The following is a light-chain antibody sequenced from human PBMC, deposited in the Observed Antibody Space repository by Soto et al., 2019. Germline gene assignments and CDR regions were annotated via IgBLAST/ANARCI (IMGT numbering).Light chain of an antibody. Sequence: DLQMTQSPSSLSASVGDRVTITCQASQDITNYLNWYQQKQGKAPKLLIYDASNLETGVPSRFSGSGSGTHFTFTISSLQPEDIATYYCQQYDNPSLTFGGGTKVEIK. J-gene: IGKJ4*01. CDR1: QDITNY. CDR3: QQYDNPSLT. V-gene: IGKV1-33*01. CDR2: DAS.